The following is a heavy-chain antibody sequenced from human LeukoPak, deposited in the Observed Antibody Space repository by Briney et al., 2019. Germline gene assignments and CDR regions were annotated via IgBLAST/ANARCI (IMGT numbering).Heavy chain of an antibody. CDR3: ARAPKDRHAFDI. Sequence: ASVKVSCKASGYTFTGYYMHWVRQAPGQGLEWMGWINPNSGGTNYAQKFQGRVTMTRDTSISTAYMELSRLRSDDTAVYYCARAPKDRHAFDIWGQGTMVTVSS. CDR2: INPNSGGT. CDR1: GYTFTGYY. J-gene: IGHJ3*02. V-gene: IGHV1-2*02.